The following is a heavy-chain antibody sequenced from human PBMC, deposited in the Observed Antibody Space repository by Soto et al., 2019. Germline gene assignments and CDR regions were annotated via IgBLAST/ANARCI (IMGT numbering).Heavy chain of an antibody. V-gene: IGHV3-7*01. CDR1: GFTFSSYW. CDR2: IKQDGSEK. CDR3: ARDSLYCSGGSCYPFGYGDYPPGFDY. D-gene: IGHD2-15*01. J-gene: IGHJ4*02. Sequence: GGSLRLSCAASGFTFSSYWMSWVRQAPGKGLEWVANIKQDGSEKYYVDSVKGRFTISRDNAKNSLYLQMNSLRAEDTAVYYCARDSLYCSGGSCYPFGYGDYPPGFDYWGQGTLVTVSS.